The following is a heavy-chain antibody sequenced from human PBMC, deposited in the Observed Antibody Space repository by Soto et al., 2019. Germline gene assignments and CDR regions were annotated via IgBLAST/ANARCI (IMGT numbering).Heavy chain of an antibody. Sequence: PGGSLRLSCTASGFTFGDYAMSWFRQAPGKGLEWVGFIRSKAYGGTTEYAASVKGRFTISRDDSKSIAYLQMNSLKTEDTAVYYCTRVDMVRGVIVGPLLYYYYYGMDVWGQGTTVTVSS. V-gene: IGHV3-49*03. CDR3: TRVDMVRGVIVGPLLYYYYYGMDV. J-gene: IGHJ6*02. CDR1: GFTFGDYA. CDR2: IRSKAYGGTT. D-gene: IGHD3-10*01.